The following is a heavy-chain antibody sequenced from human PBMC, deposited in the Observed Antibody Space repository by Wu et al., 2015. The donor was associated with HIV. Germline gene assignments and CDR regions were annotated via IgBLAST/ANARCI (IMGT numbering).Heavy chain of an antibody. CDR2: IIPMIGSS. V-gene: IGHV1-69*11. CDR1: GDIFSKDA. D-gene: IGHD4-11*01. Sequence: QVQLMQSGAAVKEPGSSVKVSCKTSGDIFSKDAINWVRQAPGQGLEWMGRIIPMIGSSNXIRKFQGRITLTADESTNTVYMHLNRLRSEDTAFYYCSENAAVPTVFGTFDLWGSGTWSLLL. CDR3: SENAAVPTVFGTFDL. J-gene: IGHJ2*01.